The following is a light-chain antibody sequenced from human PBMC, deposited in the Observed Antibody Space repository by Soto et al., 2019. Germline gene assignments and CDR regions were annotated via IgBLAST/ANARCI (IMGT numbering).Light chain of an antibody. J-gene: IGLJ2*01. V-gene: IGLV2-14*01. Sequence: QSALTQPASVSGSPGQSITISCTATSSDVGGYNYVSWYQQHPGKAPKLMIYEVSNRPSGVSNRFSGSKSDNTASLTISGLQAEDEADYYCQSYDSSLSGVVFGGGTKLTVL. CDR1: SSDVGGYNY. CDR2: EVS. CDR3: QSYDSSLSGVV.